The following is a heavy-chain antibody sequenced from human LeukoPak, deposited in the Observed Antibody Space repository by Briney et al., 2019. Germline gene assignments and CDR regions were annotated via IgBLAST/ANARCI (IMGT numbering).Heavy chain of an antibody. Sequence: SETLSLTCTVSGGSISGYFWSWIRQPAGKGLEWIGRIYTSGTTTYNPSLESRVSMSVDTSKNQFSLKMSSVTAADTAVYYCARDGWEEGYFDYWGQGTLVTVSS. CDR1: GGSISGYF. J-gene: IGHJ4*02. D-gene: IGHD1-26*01. V-gene: IGHV4-4*07. CDR3: ARDGWEEGYFDY. CDR2: IYTSGTT.